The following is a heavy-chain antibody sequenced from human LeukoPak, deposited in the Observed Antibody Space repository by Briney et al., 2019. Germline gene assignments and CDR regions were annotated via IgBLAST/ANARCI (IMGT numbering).Heavy chain of an antibody. CDR3: AGGEDIVVVPAPLMGP. CDR1: GYTFTGYY. D-gene: IGHD2-2*01. V-gene: IGHV1-2*02. Sequence: ASVKVSCKTSGYTFTGYYMHWVRQAPGQGLEWMGWINPNSGGTNYAQKFQGRVTMTRDTSISTAYMELSRLRSDDTAVYYCAGGEDIVVVPAPLMGPWGQGTLVTVSS. CDR2: INPNSGGT. J-gene: IGHJ5*02.